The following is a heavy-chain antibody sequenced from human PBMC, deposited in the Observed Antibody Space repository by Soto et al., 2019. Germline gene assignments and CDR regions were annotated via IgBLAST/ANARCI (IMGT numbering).Heavy chain of an antibody. CDR2: IMGSGGKT. V-gene: IGHV3-23*01. D-gene: IGHD1-20*01. J-gene: IGHJ4*02. CDR3: AKGGDNWYFDY. Sequence: EVQLLESGGGLVQPGGSLRLPWAASGFSFGSYPMNWVRQAPGKGLESVAVIMGSGGKTYYADSVQGRFTISRDDSKSTVFLQMNSLRADDTATYYGAKGGDNWYFDYRGQGTLVTVTS. CDR1: GFSFGSYP.